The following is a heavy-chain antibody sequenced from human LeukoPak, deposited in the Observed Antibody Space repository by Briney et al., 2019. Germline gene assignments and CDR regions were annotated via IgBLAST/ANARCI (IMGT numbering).Heavy chain of an antibody. CDR3: ARLSGSYFPFDY. CDR1: GGSISSYY. D-gene: IGHD1-26*01. V-gene: IGHV4-59*01. Sequence: SGTLSLTCTVSGGSISSYYWSWIRQPPGKGLEWIGYIYYSGSTNYNPSLKSRVTISVDTSKNQFSLKLSSVTAADTAVYYCARLSGSYFPFDYWGQGTLVTVSS. CDR2: IYYSGST. J-gene: IGHJ4*02.